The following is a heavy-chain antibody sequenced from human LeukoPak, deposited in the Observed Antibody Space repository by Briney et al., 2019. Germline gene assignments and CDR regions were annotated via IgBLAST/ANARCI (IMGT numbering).Heavy chain of an antibody. V-gene: IGHV4-39*01. CDR2: ILYSGNT. Sequence: SETLSLTCTVSGGSISSSNYYWGWIRQPPGKGLEWIGTILYSGNTYYNPSLKSRVAISVDTSKNQFSLRLSSVTAADTAVYYCARDFGDYRVDYWGQGTLVTVSS. CDR3: ARDFGDYRVDY. CDR1: GGSISSSNYY. D-gene: IGHD4-17*01. J-gene: IGHJ4*02.